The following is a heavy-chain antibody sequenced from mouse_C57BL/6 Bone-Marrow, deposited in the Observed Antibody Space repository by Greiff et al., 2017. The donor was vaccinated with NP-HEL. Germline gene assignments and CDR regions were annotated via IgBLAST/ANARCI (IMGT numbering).Heavy chain of an antibody. D-gene: IGHD4-1*01. CDR1: GYAFSSSW. V-gene: IGHV1-82*01. J-gene: IGHJ4*01. Sequence: QVQLQQSGPELVKPGASVKISCKASGYAFSSSWMNWVKQRPGKGLEWIGRIYPGDGDTNYNGKFKGKATLTADKSSSTAYMQLSSLTSEDSAVYFCARSWDPYAMDYWGQGTSVTVSS. CDR3: ARSWDPYAMDY. CDR2: IYPGDGDT.